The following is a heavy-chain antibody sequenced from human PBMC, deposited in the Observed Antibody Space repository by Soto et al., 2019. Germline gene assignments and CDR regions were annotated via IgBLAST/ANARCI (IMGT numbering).Heavy chain of an antibody. Sequence: GESLKISCKGSGYSFTSYWISWVRQMPGKGLEWMGGIVPSDSYTNYSPSFQGHVTISADKSISTAYLQWSSLKASDTAMYYFARLFSGVVSLDAFDIWGQGTMVTV. CDR3: ARLFSGVVSLDAFDI. D-gene: IGHD3-3*01. J-gene: IGHJ3*02. CDR2: IVPSDSYT. CDR1: GYSFTSYW. V-gene: IGHV5-10-1*01.